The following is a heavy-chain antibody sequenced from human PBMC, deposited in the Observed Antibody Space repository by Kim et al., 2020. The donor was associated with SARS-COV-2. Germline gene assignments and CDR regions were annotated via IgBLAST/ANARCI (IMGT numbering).Heavy chain of an antibody. D-gene: IGHD2-15*01. CDR2: ISSSSSTI. Sequence: GGSLRLSCAASGFTFSSYSMNWVRQAPGKGLEWVSYISSSSSTIYYADSVKGRFTISRDNAKNSLYLQMNSLRDEDTAVYYCARPGGRVVVAARTPEENNWFDPWGQGTLVTVSS. V-gene: IGHV3-48*02. CDR3: ARPGGRVVVAARTPEENNWFDP. CDR1: GFTFSSYS. J-gene: IGHJ5*02.